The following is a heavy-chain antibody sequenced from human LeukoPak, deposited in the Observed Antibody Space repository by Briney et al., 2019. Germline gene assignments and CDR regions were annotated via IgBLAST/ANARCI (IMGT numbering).Heavy chain of an antibody. J-gene: IGHJ4*02. CDR2: IWYDGSNK. V-gene: IGHV3-33*08. D-gene: IGHD6-19*01. CDR3: ARSTTPYSSGWYSDY. CDR1: GFTFSSYG. Sequence: SGGSLRLSCAASGFTFSSYGMHWVRQAPGKGLEWVAVIWYDGSNKYYADSVKGRFTISRDNSKNTLYLQMNSLRAEDTAVYYCARSTTPYSSGWYSDYWGQGTLVTVSS.